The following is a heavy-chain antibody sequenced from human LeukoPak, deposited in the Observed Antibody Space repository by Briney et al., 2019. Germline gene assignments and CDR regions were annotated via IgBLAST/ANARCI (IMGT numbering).Heavy chain of an antibody. CDR1: GFTFSSYS. V-gene: IGHV3-21*01. D-gene: IGHD3-16*02. CDR3: ARDPEAYDYVWGSYRYYDY. J-gene: IGHJ4*02. Sequence: GGSLRLSCAASGFTFSSYSMNWVRQAPGKGLEWVSSISSSSSYIYYADSGKGRFTISRDNAKNSLYLQMNSLRAEDTAVYYCARDPEAYDYVWGSYRYYDYWGQGTLVTVSS. CDR2: ISSSSSYI.